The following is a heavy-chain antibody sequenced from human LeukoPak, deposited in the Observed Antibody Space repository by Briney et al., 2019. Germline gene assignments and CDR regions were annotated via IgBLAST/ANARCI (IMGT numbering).Heavy chain of an antibody. V-gene: IGHV3-9*01. J-gene: IGHJ3*02. CDR1: GFTFDGYA. CDR3: AKDRDYGGNDAFDI. Sequence: GGSLRLSCAAAGFTFDGYAMHWVRHAPGKGLEWVSGISWNSGSIGYADSVKGRFTISRDNAKNSLYLQMNSLRAEDTAFSYCAKDRDYGGNDAFDIWGQGTMVTVSS. CDR2: ISWNSGSI. D-gene: IGHD4-23*01.